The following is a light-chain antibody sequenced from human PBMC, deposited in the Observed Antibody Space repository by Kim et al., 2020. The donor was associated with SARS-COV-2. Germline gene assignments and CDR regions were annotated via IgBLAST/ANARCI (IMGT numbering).Light chain of an antibody. CDR1: SSNIGSKT. J-gene: IGLJ3*02. V-gene: IGLV1-44*01. CDR2: DND. CDR3: AAWDYSLNGPV. Sequence: GQRATISCSGSSSNIGSKTVAWYQHLPGTAPKLLIFDNDQRPSGVPDRFSASKSGTSASLAISGLQSEDEGDYYCAAWDYSLNGPVLGGGTQLTVL.